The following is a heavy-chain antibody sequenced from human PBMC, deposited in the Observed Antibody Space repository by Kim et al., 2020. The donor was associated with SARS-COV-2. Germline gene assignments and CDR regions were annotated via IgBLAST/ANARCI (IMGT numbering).Heavy chain of an antibody. CDR2: T. Sequence: TYSHPSLKSRVTISVDTSKNQFSLKLSSVTAADTAVYYCARDYYDRSFDPWGQGTLVTVSS. CDR3: ARDYYDRSFDP. V-gene: IGHV4-30-2*05. J-gene: IGHJ5*02. D-gene: IGHD3-22*01.